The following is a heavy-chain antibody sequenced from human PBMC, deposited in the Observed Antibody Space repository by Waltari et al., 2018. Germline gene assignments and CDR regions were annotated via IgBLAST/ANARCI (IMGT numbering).Heavy chain of an antibody. CDR2: IGSKVNNYAT. CDR1: GFSFSVSA. V-gene: IGHV3-73*02. J-gene: IGHJ4*02. Sequence: EVQLMESGGGLVQPGGSLKLSCAASGFSFSVSAIHWVRRASGKGVGGFGRIGSKVNNYATTNAASVTGRFTISRDDSKNTAYLQMNSLKTEDTAVYYCTGEATTYDYWGQGTLVIVSS. D-gene: IGHD1-26*01. CDR3: TGEATTYDY.